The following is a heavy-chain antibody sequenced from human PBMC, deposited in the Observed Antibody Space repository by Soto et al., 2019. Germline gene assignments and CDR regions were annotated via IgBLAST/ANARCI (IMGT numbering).Heavy chain of an antibody. CDR2: ISSTTNYI. J-gene: IGHJ2*01. CDR3: ARDRGDPLGYFDL. CDR1: GFTFTRYS. V-gene: IGHV3-21*06. Sequence: GGSLRLSCAASGFTFTRYSMNWVRQAPGKGLEWVSSISSTTNYIYYGDSMKGRFTISRDNAKNSLYLQMNSLRAEDTAVYYCARDRGDPLGYFDLWGRGTLVTVSS.